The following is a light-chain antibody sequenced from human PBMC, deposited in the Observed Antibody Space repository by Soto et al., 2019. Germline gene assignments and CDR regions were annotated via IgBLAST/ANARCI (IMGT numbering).Light chain of an antibody. CDR1: SSNIGSNT. J-gene: IGLJ3*02. CDR3: AAWYDGVNGVL. V-gene: IGLV1-44*01. CDR2: NNN. Sequence: QSVLTQPPSASGTPGQRVTISCSGSSSNIGSNTVNWYHQLPGTAPKLLISNNNQRPSGVTDRFSGSKSGTSASLAISGLQSEDEADYYWAAWYDGVNGVLFGGGTKLTVL.